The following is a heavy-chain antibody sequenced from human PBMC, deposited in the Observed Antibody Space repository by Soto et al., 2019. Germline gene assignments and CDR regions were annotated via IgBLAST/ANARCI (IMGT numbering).Heavy chain of an antibody. J-gene: IGHJ5*02. V-gene: IGHV1-18*01. Sequence: XSVKVCYNASGFTVTGYGIALVRQAPGQGLEWMGWISAYDGHTNFAQKFQGRISMATDTSTTTAYMELKSLTSDDTAVYYCARVPLRGSGIKWFHPWGQGTLVTVSS. CDR1: GFTVTGYG. CDR3: ARVPLRGSGIKWFHP. CDR2: ISAYDGHT. D-gene: IGHD1-26*01.